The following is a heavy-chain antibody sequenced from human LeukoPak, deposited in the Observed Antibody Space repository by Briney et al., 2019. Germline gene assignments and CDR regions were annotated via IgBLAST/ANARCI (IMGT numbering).Heavy chain of an antibody. D-gene: IGHD3-10*01. V-gene: IGHV1-69*01. J-gene: IGHJ5*02. CDR1: GGTFSSYA. Sequence: GASVKVSCKASGGTFSSYAISWVRQAPGQGLEWMGGIIPIFGTANYAQKFQGRVTITADESTSTAYMELGSLRSEDTAVYYCAGDRESLEGFDPWGQGTLVTVSS. CDR2: IIPIFGTA. CDR3: AGDRESLEGFDP.